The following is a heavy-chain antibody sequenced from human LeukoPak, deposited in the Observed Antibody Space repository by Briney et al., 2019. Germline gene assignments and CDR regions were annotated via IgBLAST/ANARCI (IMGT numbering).Heavy chain of an antibody. CDR1: GGSISSYY. CDR3: ARTIAVAGDYYFDY. D-gene: IGHD6-19*01. Sequence: SETLSLTCTVSGGSISSYYWSWIRQPPGKGLEWIGYIYYSGSTNYNPSLKSRVTISVDTSKNQFSLKLSSVTAADTAVYYCARTIAVAGDYYFDYWGQGTLVTVSS. J-gene: IGHJ4*02. V-gene: IGHV4-59*01. CDR2: IYYSGST.